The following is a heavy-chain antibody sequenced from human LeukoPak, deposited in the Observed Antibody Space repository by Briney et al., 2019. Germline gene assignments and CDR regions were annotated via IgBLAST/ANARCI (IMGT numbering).Heavy chain of an antibody. D-gene: IGHD3-16*01. V-gene: IGHV1-18*01. Sequence: GASVKVSCKASGYTFTSYGISWVRQAPGQGLEWMGWISAYNGNTNYAQKLQGRVTMTTDTSTSTAYMELRSLRSDDTAVYYCARAFRGVTLPDAFDIWGQGTMVTVSS. J-gene: IGHJ3*02. CDR3: ARAFRGVTLPDAFDI. CDR1: GYTFTSYG. CDR2: ISAYNGNT.